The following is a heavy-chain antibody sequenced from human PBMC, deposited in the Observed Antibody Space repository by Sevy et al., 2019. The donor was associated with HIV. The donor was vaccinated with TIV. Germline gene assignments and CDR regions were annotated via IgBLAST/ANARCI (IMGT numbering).Heavy chain of an antibody. V-gene: IGHV3-30-3*01. CDR3: ASADSWILVPIDY. D-gene: IGHD5-12*01. CDR2: ISYDGSNK. Sequence: GGSLRLSCAASGFTFSSYAMHWVRQAPGKGLEWVAVISYDGSNKYYADSVKGRFTISRDNSKNTLYLQMNSLRAEDTDVYYCASADSWILVPIDYWGQGTLVTVSS. J-gene: IGHJ4*02. CDR1: GFTFSSYA.